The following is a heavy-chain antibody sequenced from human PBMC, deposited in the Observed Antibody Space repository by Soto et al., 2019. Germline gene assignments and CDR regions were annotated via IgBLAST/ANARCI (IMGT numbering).Heavy chain of an antibody. V-gene: IGHV1-18*01. Sequence: QVQLVQSGAEVKKPGASVKVSCKASGYTFSSHGITWLRQAPGQGLEWMGWISASNGDTNYAQRLQGRVTVTTDTSTTISYLELRSLRSEDTAVYYCARMVRGSNIDYYYYMDVWGKGTTVTVSS. CDR1: GYTFSSHG. J-gene: IGHJ6*03. CDR2: ISASNGDT. D-gene: IGHD3-10*01. CDR3: ARMVRGSNIDYYYYMDV.